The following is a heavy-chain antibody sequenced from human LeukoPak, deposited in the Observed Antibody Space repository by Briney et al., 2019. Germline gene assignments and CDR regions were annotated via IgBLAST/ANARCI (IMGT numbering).Heavy chain of an antibody. CDR3: AKFKPGAAYFDY. D-gene: IGHD1-26*01. Sequence: GGSLKISFRASGYRFTTYWIVWVRQMPGKGLEYMGIIYPADSDTRYSPSFQGQLTISADKSISTAYLPWSSLKASDTAMYYCAKFKPGAAYFDYWGQGTLVTVSS. CDR1: GYRFTTYW. J-gene: IGHJ4*02. V-gene: IGHV5-51*01. CDR2: IYPADSDT.